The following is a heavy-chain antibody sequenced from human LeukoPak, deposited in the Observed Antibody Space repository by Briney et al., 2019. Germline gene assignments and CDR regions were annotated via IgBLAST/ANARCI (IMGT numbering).Heavy chain of an antibody. J-gene: IGHJ5*02. V-gene: IGHV1-2*02. CDR1: GYTFRNYY. CDR3: ARDGDDNGDYVLGWFDP. D-gene: IGHD4-17*01. CDR2: INPNSGGT. Sequence: ASVKVSCKASGYTFRNYYMHWVRQAPGQGLEWMGWINPNSGGTMYAPKFQGRVALTRDTSINTAYLELSRLTSDDTAIYYCARDGDDNGDYVLGWFDPWGQETLVTVSS.